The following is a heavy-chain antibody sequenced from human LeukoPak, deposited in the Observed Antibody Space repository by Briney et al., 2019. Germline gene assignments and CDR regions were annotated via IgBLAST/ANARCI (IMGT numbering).Heavy chain of an antibody. V-gene: IGHV3-30-3*01. D-gene: IGHD3-22*01. CDR1: GFMFGNHN. CDR3: ARDPRSITMIVVYYMDV. J-gene: IGHJ6*03. Sequence: PGRSLRLSCIGSGFMFGNHNMNWVRQAPGKGLEWVAVISYEGTNKHYADSVKGRFTISRDNSKNTLYLQMNSLRAEDTAVYYCARDPRSITMIVVYYMDVWGKGTTVTVSS. CDR2: ISYEGTNK.